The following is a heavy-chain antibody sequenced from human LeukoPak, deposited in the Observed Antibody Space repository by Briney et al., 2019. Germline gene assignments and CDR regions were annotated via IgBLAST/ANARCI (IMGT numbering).Heavy chain of an antibody. Sequence: GGSLRLSCAASGFTFRSYSMNWVRQAPGKGLEGVSSISSSSSYIYYADSVKGRFTISRDNAKNSLYLQMNSLRAEDTAVYYCARDQARIAGNYYYYYMDVWGKGTTVTVSS. CDR1: GFTFRSYS. J-gene: IGHJ6*03. V-gene: IGHV3-21*01. CDR2: ISSSSSYI. CDR3: ARDQARIAGNYYYYYMDV. D-gene: IGHD6-13*01.